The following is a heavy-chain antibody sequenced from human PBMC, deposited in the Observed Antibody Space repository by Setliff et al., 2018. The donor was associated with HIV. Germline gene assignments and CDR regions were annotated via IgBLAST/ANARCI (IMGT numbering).Heavy chain of an antibody. D-gene: IGHD2-15*01. Sequence: GESLKISCAASGFTFSHAWMSWVRQVPGKGLEWVGHVKSEGDGGATNYAAPVMGRFIISRDDSKSTVYLQMNSLKIEDTALYYCTTKGRDASTLEAPGWGQGTLVTVSS. J-gene: IGHJ4*02. CDR2: VKSEGDGGAT. CDR3: TTKGRDASTLEAPG. CDR1: GFTFSHAW. V-gene: IGHV3-15*01.